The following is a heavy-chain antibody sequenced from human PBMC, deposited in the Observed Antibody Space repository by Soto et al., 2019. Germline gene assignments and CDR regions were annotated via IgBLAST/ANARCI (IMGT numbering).Heavy chain of an antibody. CDR2: INSDRSNR. Sequence: GGSLRLSCEASGFTFKKYWMHWVRQAAGKGLVWVSRINSDRSNRRYAHSVQGRFTISRDNAKNTLFLQMNSLRAADTAVYFCARRCNRPNCSGMDVWGQGTTVTVSS. J-gene: IGHJ6*02. D-gene: IGHD6-6*01. CDR1: GFTFKKYW. CDR3: ARRCNRPNCSGMDV. V-gene: IGHV3-74*01.